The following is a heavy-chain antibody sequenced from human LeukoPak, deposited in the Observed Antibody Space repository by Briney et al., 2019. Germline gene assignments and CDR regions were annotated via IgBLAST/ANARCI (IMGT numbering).Heavy chain of an antibody. CDR3: ARGHYGDQRQ. CDR1: GYPFNTFW. D-gene: IGHD4-17*01. V-gene: IGHV3-7*01. Sequence: GGSLRLSCVGSGYPFNTFWINWVRHTPGEGLEWVANINGDGSEENYADSVKGRFTISRDNAKNSVYLQMNCLRADDTGVYFCARGHYGDQRQWGQGTLVTVSS. J-gene: IGHJ4*02. CDR2: INGDGSEE.